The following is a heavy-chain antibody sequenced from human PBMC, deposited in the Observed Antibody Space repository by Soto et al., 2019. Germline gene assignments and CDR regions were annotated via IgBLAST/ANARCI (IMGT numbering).Heavy chain of an antibody. V-gene: IGHV3-21*01. CDR1: GFTFSSYS. CDR3: ARDLAGRDGYKHFDY. J-gene: IGHJ4*02. CDR2: ISSSSSYI. D-gene: IGHD5-12*01. Sequence: GGSLRLSCAASGFTFSSYSMNWVRQAPGKGLEWVSSISSSSSYIYYADSVKGRFTISRDNAKNSLYLQMNSLRAEDTAVYYCARDLAGRDGYKHFDYWGQGTLVTVSS.